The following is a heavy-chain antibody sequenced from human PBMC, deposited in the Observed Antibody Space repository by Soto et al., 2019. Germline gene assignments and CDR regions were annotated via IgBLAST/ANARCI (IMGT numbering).Heavy chain of an antibody. D-gene: IGHD3-22*01. Sequence: QVHLVESGGGVVKPGSSLRLSCTASGFTFSNSGMHWGRQAPGQGLEWVAVISYDGSKKFYGDSVTGRFTIYRDNSKNTVYLQMNSLRTEDTAVYYCAKDISPPPVYDGNCDYWGQGALDSVSS. CDR3: AKDISPPPVYDGNCDY. J-gene: IGHJ4*02. V-gene: IGHV3-30*18. CDR2: ISYDGSKK. CDR1: GFTFSNSG.